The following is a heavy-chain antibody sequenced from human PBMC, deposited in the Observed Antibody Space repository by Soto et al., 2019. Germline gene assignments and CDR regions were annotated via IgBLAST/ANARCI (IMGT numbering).Heavy chain of an antibody. CDR3: AGSRTYHIAW. D-gene: IGHD3-10*01. CDR1: GGSISSNW. V-gene: IGHV4-4*02. J-gene: IGHJ4*02. CDR2: IEDIGTT. Sequence: QVQLQESGPGLVKTSGTLSLTCAVSGGSISSNWWSWVRQPPGGGLEWIGEIEDIGTTNYNPSLKSRVTISVDKSKNQFSLKLSSVTVADTAMYFCAGSRTYHIAWWGQGTLVTVSS.